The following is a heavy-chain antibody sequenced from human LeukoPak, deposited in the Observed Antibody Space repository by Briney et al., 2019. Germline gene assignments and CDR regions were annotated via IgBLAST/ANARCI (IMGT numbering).Heavy chain of an antibody. CDR3: AKDQEAITMVRGELDY. CDR1: GFTFSSYD. J-gene: IGHJ4*02. V-gene: IGHV3-23*01. CDR2: ISGSGGST. D-gene: IGHD3-10*01. Sequence: PGGSLRLSCAASGFTFSSYDMSWVRQAPGKGLEWVSAISGSGGSTYYADSVKGRFTISRDNSKNTLYLQMNSLRAEDTAVYYCAKDQEAITMVRGELDYWGQGTLVTVSS.